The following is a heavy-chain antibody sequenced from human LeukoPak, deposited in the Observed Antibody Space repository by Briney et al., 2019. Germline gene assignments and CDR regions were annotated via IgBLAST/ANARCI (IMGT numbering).Heavy chain of an antibody. V-gene: IGHV1-8*01. D-gene: IGHD3-22*01. CDR1: GYTFTSYD. CDR2: MNPNSGNT. CDR3: ARPDYYDSSGDPGFDP. Sequence: ASVKVSCKASGYTFTSYDINWVRQATGQGLEWMGWMNPNSGNTGYAQKFQGRVTMTRNTSISTACMEPSSLRSEDTAVYYCARPDYYDSSGDPGFDPWGQGTLVTVSS. J-gene: IGHJ5*02.